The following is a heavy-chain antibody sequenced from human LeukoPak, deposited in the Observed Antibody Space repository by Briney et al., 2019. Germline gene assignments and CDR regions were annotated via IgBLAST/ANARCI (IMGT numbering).Heavy chain of an antibody. CDR2: INHSGST. CDR3: ARGLSLGRWGSYRQPPFDY. D-gene: IGHD3-16*02. V-gene: IGHV4-34*01. Sequence: SETLSLTCAVYGGSFSGYYWSWIRQPPGKGLEWIGEINHSGSTNYNPSLKSRVTISVDTSKNQFSLKLSSVTAADTAVYYCARGLSLGRWGSYRQPPFDYWGQGTLVTVSS. J-gene: IGHJ4*02. CDR1: GGSFSGYY.